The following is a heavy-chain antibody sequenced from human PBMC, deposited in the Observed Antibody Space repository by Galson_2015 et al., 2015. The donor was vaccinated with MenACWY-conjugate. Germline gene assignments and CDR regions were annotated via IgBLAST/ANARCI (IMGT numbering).Heavy chain of an antibody. Sequence: SLRLSCAASGFTFSTYAMSWVRQAPGKGLEWVSGISDSGGTTYSADSLKGRCTISRDNSMSTLYLHMNNLRADDTGIYYWAKVSSSSGCRIEGVDWGQGTLVTVSS. CDR1: GFTFSTYA. V-gene: IGHV3-23*01. CDR2: ISDSGGTT. D-gene: IGHD6-13*01. CDR3: AKVSSSSGCRIEGVD. J-gene: IGHJ4*02.